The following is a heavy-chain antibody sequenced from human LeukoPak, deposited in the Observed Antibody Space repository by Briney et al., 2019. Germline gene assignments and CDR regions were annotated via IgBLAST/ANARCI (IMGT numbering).Heavy chain of an antibody. Sequence: PSETLSLTCTVPGGSISSSSYYWGWIRQPPGKGLEWIGSIYYSGSTYYNPSLKSRVTISVDTSKNQFSLKLSSVTAADTAVYYCARQCFKYGIVVVPAAPAGWFDPWGQGTLVTVSS. D-gene: IGHD2-2*01. V-gene: IGHV4-39*01. CDR3: ARQCFKYGIVVVPAAPAGWFDP. CDR1: GGSISSSSYY. CDR2: IYYSGST. J-gene: IGHJ5*02.